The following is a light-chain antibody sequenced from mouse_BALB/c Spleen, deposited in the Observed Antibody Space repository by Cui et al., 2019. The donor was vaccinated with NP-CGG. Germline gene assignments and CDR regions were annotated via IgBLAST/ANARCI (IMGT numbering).Light chain of an antibody. V-gene: IGLV1*01. CDR2: GTN. J-gene: IGLJ1*01. Sequence: AVLTQLSAPTTSPGETVTLTCRSSTGAVTTSNYANWVQEKPDHLFTGLIGGTNNRAPGVPTRFSGSLIGDKAALTITGAQTEDEAIYFCALWYSNHWVFGGGTKLTVL. CDR1: TGAVTTSNY. CDR3: ALWYSNHWV.